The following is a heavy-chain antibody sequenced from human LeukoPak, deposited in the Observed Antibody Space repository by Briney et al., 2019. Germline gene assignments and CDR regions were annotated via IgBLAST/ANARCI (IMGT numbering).Heavy chain of an antibody. Sequence: GGSLRLSCAASGFTFDDYAMHWVRQAPGKGLEWVSGISWNSGSIGYADSVKGRFTISRDNSKNTLYLQMNSLRAEDTAVYYCAKWGIQVVVPAAHSDYWGQGTLVTVSP. CDR2: ISWNSGSI. V-gene: IGHV3-9*01. CDR1: GFTFDDYA. CDR3: AKWGIQVVVPAAHSDY. J-gene: IGHJ4*02. D-gene: IGHD2-2*01.